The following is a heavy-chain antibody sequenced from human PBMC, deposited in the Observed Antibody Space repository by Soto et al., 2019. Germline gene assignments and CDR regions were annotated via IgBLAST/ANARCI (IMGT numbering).Heavy chain of an antibody. V-gene: IGHV4-31*03. D-gene: IGHD5-12*01. J-gene: IGHJ4*02. CDR3: ARDLRYSGYHDY. Sequence: SETLSHTCSFSGCSISSGGYYLSWIRQHPGKGLEWIGYIYYSGSTYYNPSLKSRVTISVDTSKNQFSLKLSSVTAADTAVYYCARDLRYSGYHDYWGQGTLVTVSS. CDR2: IYYSGST. CDR1: GCSISSGGYY.